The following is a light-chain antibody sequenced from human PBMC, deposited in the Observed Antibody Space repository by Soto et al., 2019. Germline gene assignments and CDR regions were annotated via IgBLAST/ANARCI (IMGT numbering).Light chain of an antibody. J-gene: IGKJ5*01. CDR1: QDSNKY. CDR3: QKYSGVPVT. V-gene: IGKV1-27*01. CDR2: SAS. Sequence: IQMTQSPSSLSASVGDRVTITCRASQDSNKYLAWYQQRPGTVPKLLIYSASTLKSGVPSRFSGSRSGTDFTLTFSSLQPEDVATYYCQKYSGVPVTFGQGTRLEIK.